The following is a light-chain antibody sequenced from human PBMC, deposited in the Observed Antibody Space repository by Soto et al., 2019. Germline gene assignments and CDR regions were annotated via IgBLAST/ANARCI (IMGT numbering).Light chain of an antibody. V-gene: IGKV1-39*01. J-gene: IGKJ2*01. CDR2: GAS. Sequence: DIQMTQSPSSLSASVGDRVTITCRASQIISIFLNWYQQEPGKAPILLIYGASSLQRGVPSRFSGGGSGTDFTLTIVSLQPEDLATYYCQQSYSNPYTFGQGTELEIK. CDR1: QIISIF. CDR3: QQSYSNPYT.